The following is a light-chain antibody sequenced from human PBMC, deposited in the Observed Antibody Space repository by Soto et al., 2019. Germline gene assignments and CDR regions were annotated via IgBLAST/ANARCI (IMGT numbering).Light chain of an antibody. V-gene: IGKV1-9*01. J-gene: IGKJ4*01. CDR3: QQVKSYPRT. CDR1: QGIAGS. CDR2: AES. Sequence: DIQMTQSPSTLSASVGDRVTITCRASQGIAGSLAWYQQKPGKPPKLLIYAESTLQSGVPSRFSGSGSGTRGTLTISSLQPEDFATYYCQQVKSYPRTFGGGTKVDIK.